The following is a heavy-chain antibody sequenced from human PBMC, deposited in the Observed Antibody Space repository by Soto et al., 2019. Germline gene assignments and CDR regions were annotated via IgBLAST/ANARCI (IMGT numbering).Heavy chain of an antibody. Sequence: PGGSLRLSCVASGFTFSGNVMSWVRQAPGKGLEWISIISGSGGSTYYAGSVKGRFTISRDNSNNTLYLQMHSLTAADTAVYYCAKNGCGGDCYSSVAGNWFDPWGQGTLVTVSS. J-gene: IGHJ5*02. D-gene: IGHD2-21*02. CDR1: GFTFSGNV. V-gene: IGHV3-23*01. CDR2: ISGSGGST. CDR3: AKNGCGGDCYSSVAGNWFDP.